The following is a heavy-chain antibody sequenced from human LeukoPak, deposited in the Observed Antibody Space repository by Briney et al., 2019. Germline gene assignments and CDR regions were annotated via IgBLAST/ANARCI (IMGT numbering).Heavy chain of an antibody. V-gene: IGHV1-2*02. CDR1: GYTFTGYY. Sequence: ASVKVSCKASGYTFTGYYMHWVRQAPGQGLEWMGWINPNSGGTNYAQKFQGRVTMTRDTSISTAYMELSRLRSDDTAVYYCARLGYSNPSNIDYWGQGTLVTVSS. J-gene: IGHJ4*02. CDR2: INPNSGGT. D-gene: IGHD4-11*01. CDR3: ARLGYSNPSNIDY.